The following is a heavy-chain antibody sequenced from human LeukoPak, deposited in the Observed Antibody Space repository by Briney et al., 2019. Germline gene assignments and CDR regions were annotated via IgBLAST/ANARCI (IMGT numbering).Heavy chain of an antibody. CDR3: AKAATWAYNWFDP. CDR1: GGSFSGYY. D-gene: IGHD1-26*01. J-gene: IGHJ5*02. Sequence: PSETLSLTCAVYGGSFSGYYWSWIRQPPGKGLEWVSGISGSGSTTYYADSVKGRFTISRDNSKNTLYLQMNSLRGDDTAVYYCAKAATWAYNWFDPWGQGTLVTVSS. CDR2: ISGSGSTT. V-gene: IGHV3-23*01.